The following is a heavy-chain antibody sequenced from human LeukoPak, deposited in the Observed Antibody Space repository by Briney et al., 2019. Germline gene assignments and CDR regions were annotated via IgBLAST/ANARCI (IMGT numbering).Heavy chain of an antibody. CDR2: VSSTGGDK. J-gene: IGHJ4*02. D-gene: IGHD3-10*01. V-gene: IGHV3-21*05. CDR1: GFIFSSYW. Sequence: NPGGSLRLSCAASGFIFSSYWMTWVRQAPGKGLEWISYVSSTGGDKFYADPVKGRFTISRDNARNSVYMEMNDLIAEDTAFYYCARGENGSFDRWGQGTLVIVSS. CDR3: ARGENGSFDR.